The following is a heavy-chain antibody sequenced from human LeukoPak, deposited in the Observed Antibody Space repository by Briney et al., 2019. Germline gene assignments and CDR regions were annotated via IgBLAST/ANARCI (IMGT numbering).Heavy chain of an antibody. D-gene: IGHD3-22*01. CDR3: ASQYYYDNSAYYTSDWFDP. Sequence: GGSLRLSCAASGFIFSGYDMNWVRQPPGKGLECVSFISRSGRTIYYADSVKGRFTISRDDAKNSLYLQMNSLRAGDTALYYCASQYYYDNSAYYTSDWFDPWGQGTLVTVSS. V-gene: IGHV3-48*03. J-gene: IGHJ5*02. CDR1: GFIFSGYD. CDR2: ISRSGRTI.